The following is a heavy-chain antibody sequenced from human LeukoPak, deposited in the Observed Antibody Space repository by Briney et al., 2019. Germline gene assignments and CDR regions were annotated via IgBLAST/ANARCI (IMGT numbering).Heavy chain of an antibody. V-gene: IGHV3-48*04. Sequence: GGSLRLSCAASGFTFSSYSMNWVRQAPGKGLEWVSYISSSSSTIYYADSVKGRFTISRDNAKNSLYLQMNSLRAEDTALYYCAKDLGYCGGDCYSGRDAFDIWGQGTMVTVSS. CDR3: AKDLGYCGGDCYSGRDAFDI. D-gene: IGHD2-21*02. J-gene: IGHJ3*02. CDR2: ISSSSSTI. CDR1: GFTFSSYS.